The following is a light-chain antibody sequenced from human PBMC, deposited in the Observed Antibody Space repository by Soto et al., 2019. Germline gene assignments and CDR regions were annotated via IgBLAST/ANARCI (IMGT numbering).Light chain of an antibody. CDR3: PPYNNFWT. CDR2: DAS. J-gene: IGKJ1*01. CDR1: QSISSW. V-gene: IGKV1-5*01. Sequence: DIQMTQSPSALSASVGDRVTITCRASQSISSWLAWYQQKPGKAPRLLIYDASYLERGVPAGFSGSGSGTEFTLTISDLQPDDLGTYYCPPYNNFWTFGPGTKVEI.